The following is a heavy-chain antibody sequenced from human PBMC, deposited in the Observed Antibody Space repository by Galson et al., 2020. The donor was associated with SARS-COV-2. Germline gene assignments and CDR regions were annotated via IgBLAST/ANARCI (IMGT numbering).Heavy chain of an antibody. J-gene: IGHJ4*02. Sequence: GESLKISCAASGFTFSSYAMHWVRQAPGKGLEWVAVISYDGSLKYYADSVKGRFTISRDNSKNTMYLQINSLRVEDTAVYYCSINRALDYWGQGTLVTVSS. CDR2: ISYDGSLK. CDR1: GFTFSSYA. CDR3: SINRALDY. V-gene: IGHV3-30*03.